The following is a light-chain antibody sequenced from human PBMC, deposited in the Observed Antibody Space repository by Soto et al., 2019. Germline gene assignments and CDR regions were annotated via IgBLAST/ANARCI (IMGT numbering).Light chain of an antibody. V-gene: IGLV1-44*01. CDR3: STWDESLNGPV. J-gene: IGLJ3*02. CDR1: SSNIESYS. Sequence: QLVLTQPPLASGTPGQRVIISCSGSSSNIESYSVTWYQQLPGTAPKPLIYSTNQRPSGVPDRFSGSKSGTSASLAISGLQSVDEADYYCSTWDESLNGPVFGGGTKLTVL. CDR2: STN.